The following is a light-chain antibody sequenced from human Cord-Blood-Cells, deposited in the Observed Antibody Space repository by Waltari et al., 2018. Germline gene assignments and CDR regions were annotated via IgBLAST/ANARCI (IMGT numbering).Light chain of an antibody. J-gene: IGKJ4*01. Sequence: DIQMTQSPSSLSASVGDRVTITCQASQDISNYLNWYQQKPGKDPKLLIYDASNLETGVPSRFSGSGSGTDFTFTIISLQPEDIATYYCQQYDNLTFGGGTKVEIK. CDR2: DAS. CDR1: QDISNY. CDR3: QQYDNLT. V-gene: IGKV1-33*01.